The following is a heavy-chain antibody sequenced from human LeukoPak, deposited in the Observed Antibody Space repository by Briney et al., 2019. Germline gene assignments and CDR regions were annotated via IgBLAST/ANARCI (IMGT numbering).Heavy chain of an antibody. CDR3: AAGSYYSYYYYMDV. D-gene: IGHD1-26*01. CDR1: GGSISSYY. CDR2: IYYSGST. V-gene: IGHV4-59*01. Sequence: PSKTLSLTCTVSGGSISSYYWSWIRQPPGKGLEWIGYIYYSGSTNYNPSLKSRVTISVDTSKNQFSLKLSSVTAADTAVYYCAAGSYYSYYYYMDVWGKGTTVTVSS. J-gene: IGHJ6*03.